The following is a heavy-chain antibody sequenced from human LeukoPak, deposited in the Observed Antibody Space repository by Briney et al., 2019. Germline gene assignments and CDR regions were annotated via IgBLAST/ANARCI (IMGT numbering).Heavy chain of an antibody. Sequence: PGGSLRLSCAASRYTFSSYAMSWVRQAPGKGLEWVSAISGSGGSTYYADSVKGRFNISRDNSKNTLYLKMNSLRAEDTAVYYCARGTYYYDSSGYYSQDYWGQGTLVTVSS. CDR3: ARGTYYYDSSGYYSQDY. V-gene: IGHV3-23*01. D-gene: IGHD3-22*01. CDR2: ISGSGGST. J-gene: IGHJ4*02. CDR1: RYTFSSYA.